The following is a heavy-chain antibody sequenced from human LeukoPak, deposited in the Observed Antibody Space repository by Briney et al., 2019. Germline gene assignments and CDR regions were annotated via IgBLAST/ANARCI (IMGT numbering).Heavy chain of an antibody. J-gene: IGHJ4*02. V-gene: IGHV3-74*01. Sequence: GGSLRLSCAASGFTFSSYWMHWVRQAPGKGLVWVSRINSDGSSTSYADSVKGRFTISRDNARNTLYLQMNSLRAEDTAVYYCAIAVAGLEGFDYWGQGTLVTVSS. CDR3: AIAVAGLEGFDY. D-gene: IGHD6-19*01. CDR1: GFTFSSYW. CDR2: INSDGSST.